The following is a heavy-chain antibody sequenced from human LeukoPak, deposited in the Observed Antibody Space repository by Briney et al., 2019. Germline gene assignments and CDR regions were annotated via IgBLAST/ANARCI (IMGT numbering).Heavy chain of an antibody. CDR3: ARGGVVVVVAAGDDAFDI. J-gene: IGHJ3*02. Sequence: ASVKVSCKASGYTFTSYGISWVRQAPGQGLEWMGWISAYNGNTNYAQKLQGRVTMTTDTSTSTAYMELRSLRSDDTAVYYCARGGVVVVVAAGDDAFDIWGQGTMVTVFS. CDR1: GYTFTSYG. CDR2: ISAYNGNT. V-gene: IGHV1-18*01. D-gene: IGHD2-15*01.